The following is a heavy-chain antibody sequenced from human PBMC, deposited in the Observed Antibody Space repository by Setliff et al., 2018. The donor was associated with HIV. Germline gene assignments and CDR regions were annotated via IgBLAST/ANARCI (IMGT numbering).Heavy chain of an antibody. J-gene: IGHJ3*01. D-gene: IGHD2-21*01. CDR1: DYTFTTYW. CDR2: IYPDDSNI. V-gene: IGHV5-51*01. CDR3: AGRDGRSMNAFQI. Sequence: ESLKISCKALDYTFTTYWIGWVRQKPGEGLEWMGIIYPDDSNIRYNPSFQNQITISADKSIATAYLQLNNLKASDTATYYCAGRDGRSMNAFQIWGPGTMVTVSS.